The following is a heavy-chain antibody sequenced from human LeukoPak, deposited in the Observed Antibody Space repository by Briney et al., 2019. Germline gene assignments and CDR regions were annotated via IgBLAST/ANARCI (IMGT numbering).Heavy chain of an antibody. V-gene: IGHV4-59*01. CDR3: ARSRGGGNGY. CDR1: GGSISSYY. Sequence: SGTLSLTCTVSGGSISSYYWSWIRQPPGKGLEWIGYIYYSGSTNYNPSLKSRVTISVDTSKNQFSLKLSSVTAADTAVYYCARSRGGGNGYRGQGTLVTVSS. CDR2: IYYSGST. J-gene: IGHJ4*02. D-gene: IGHD2-15*01.